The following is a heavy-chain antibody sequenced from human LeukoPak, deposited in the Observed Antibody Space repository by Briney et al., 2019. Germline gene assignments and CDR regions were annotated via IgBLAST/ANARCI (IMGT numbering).Heavy chain of an antibody. CDR1: GFTFGKYW. J-gene: IGHJ4*02. Sequence: GGSLRLSCVASGFTFGKYWMSWVRQAPGKGLEWVSVIYRDGTTYYADSVKGRFIISRDNSKNTLYLQMNSLRAEDTAVYSCARAYSSSWYFGYWGQGTLVTVSS. CDR3: ARAYSSSWYFGY. D-gene: IGHD6-13*01. V-gene: IGHV3-53*01. CDR2: IYRDGTT.